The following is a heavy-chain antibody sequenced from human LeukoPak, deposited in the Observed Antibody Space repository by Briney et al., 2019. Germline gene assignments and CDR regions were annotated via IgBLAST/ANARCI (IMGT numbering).Heavy chain of an antibody. CDR1: GGTSSSYT. J-gene: IGHJ3*02. D-gene: IGHD4-23*01. V-gene: IGHV1-69*02. CDR2: IIPILGIA. CDR3: ARGYGGNSVPPNDAFDI. Sequence: SVKVSCKASGGTSSSYTISWVRQAPGQGLEWMGRIIPILGIANYAQKFQGRVTITADKSTSTAYMELSSLRSEDTAVYYCARGYGGNSVPPNDAFDIWGQGTMVTVSS.